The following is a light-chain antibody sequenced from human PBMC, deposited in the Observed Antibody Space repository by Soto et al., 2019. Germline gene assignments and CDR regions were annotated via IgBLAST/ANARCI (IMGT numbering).Light chain of an antibody. J-gene: IGKJ1*01. CDR2: GAS. Sequence: EIVLTQSPGTLSLSPGERATLSCRASQRVSSGYLAWYQQKPGQTPRLLIYGASGRATGIPDRFSGSGSGTDFTLTISRLEPEDVAVYYCQQYHTSPVTFGQGTKVEI. V-gene: IGKV3-20*01. CDR3: QQYHTSPVT. CDR1: QRVSSGY.